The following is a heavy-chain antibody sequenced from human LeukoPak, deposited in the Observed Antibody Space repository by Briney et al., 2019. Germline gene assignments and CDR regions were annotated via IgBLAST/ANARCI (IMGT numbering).Heavy chain of an antibody. CDR3: ARSYALGRNWFDP. CDR2: IYHSGST. Sequence: SETLSLTCTVSGGSISSSSYYWGWIRQPPGKGLEWIGSIYHSGSTYYNPSLKSRVTISVDTSKNQFSLKLSSVTAADTAVYYCARSYALGRNWFDPWGQGTPVTVSS. J-gene: IGHJ5*02. CDR1: GGSISSSSYY. V-gene: IGHV4-39*07.